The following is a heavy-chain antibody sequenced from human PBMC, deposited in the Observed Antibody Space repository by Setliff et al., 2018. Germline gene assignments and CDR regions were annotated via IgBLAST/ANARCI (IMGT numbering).Heavy chain of an antibody. D-gene: IGHD6-19*01. CDR1: GGSISSYY. Sequence: SETLSLTCTVSGGSISSYYWSWIRQPPGKGLEWIAYIFNNVETNYNPSLRSRVSISVDTSKNHFSLRLSSVAATDTAVYYCARGNSRSSVWYVVPHFDYWGQGTLVTVSS. J-gene: IGHJ4*02. CDR3: ARGNSRSSVWYVVPHFDY. CDR2: IFNNVET. V-gene: IGHV4-4*08.